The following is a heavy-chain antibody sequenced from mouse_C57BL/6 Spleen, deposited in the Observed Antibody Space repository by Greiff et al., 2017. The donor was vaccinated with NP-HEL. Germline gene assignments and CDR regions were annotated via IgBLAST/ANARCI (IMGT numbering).Heavy chain of an antibody. CDR1: GFTFSNYW. J-gene: IGHJ3*01. Sequence: EVKVVDSGGGLVQPGGSMKLSCVASGFTFSNYWMNWVRQSPEKGLEWVAQIRLKSDNYATHYAESVKGRFTISRDDSKSSVYLQMNNLRAEDTGIYYCTIYYDYSWFAYWGQGTLVTVSA. CDR2: IRLKSDNYAT. CDR3: TIYYDYSWFAY. V-gene: IGHV6-3*01. D-gene: IGHD2-4*01.